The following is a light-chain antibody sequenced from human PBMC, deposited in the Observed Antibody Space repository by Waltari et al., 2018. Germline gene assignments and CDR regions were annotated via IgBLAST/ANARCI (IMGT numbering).Light chain of an antibody. CDR2: SNN. CDR1: TSNIGGNT. J-gene: IGLJ3*02. V-gene: IGLV1-44*01. CDR3: AAWDDSLTGWM. Sequence: QSVLTQPPSASGTPGQRVTISCSGSTSNIGGNTVNWYQQLPGTAPKLLIYSNNQRPSGVPDRFSGSQSRTSASLAISGLQSEDEADYYCAAWDDSLTGWMFGGGTKLTVL.